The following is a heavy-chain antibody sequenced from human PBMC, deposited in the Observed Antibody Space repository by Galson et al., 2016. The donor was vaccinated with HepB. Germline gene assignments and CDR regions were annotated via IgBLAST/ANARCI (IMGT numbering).Heavy chain of an antibody. V-gene: IGHV3-11*06. CDR3: ARVDYGSGWREGWFDP. CDR1: GLTFSDFY. CDR2: ISSSSSHT. D-gene: IGHD6-19*01. Sequence: SLRLSCAAPGLTFSDFYMSWIRQAPGKGLEWVSYISSSSSHTNYADSVKGRFTISRDNANNSLYLQMNSLRVEDTAVYYCARVDYGSGWREGWFDPWGQGTLVTVSS. J-gene: IGHJ5*02.